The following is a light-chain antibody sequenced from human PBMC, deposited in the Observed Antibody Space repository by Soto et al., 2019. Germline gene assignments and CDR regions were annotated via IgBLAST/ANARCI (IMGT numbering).Light chain of an antibody. Sequence: DIRMTQSPSTLSASLGDRVTISCRASRTIDSWLAWYQQRPGGIPQLLIYSASNLQNGVPSRFSGSGSGTDFTLTINGLQPDDFATYYCQEFHSSSRTFGQGTRV. V-gene: IGKV1-5*03. CDR1: RTIDSW. CDR3: QEFHSSSRT. J-gene: IGKJ1*01. CDR2: SAS.